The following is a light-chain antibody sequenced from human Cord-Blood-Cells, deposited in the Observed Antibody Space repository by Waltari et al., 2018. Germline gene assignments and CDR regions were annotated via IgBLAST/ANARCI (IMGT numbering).Light chain of an antibody. CDR2: AAS. CDR1: QGIRND. CDR3: IQDYNYPWT. J-gene: IGKJ1*01. Sequence: AIQMTQSPSSLSASVGDRVTITCRASQGIRNDLGWYQQKPGKAPKLLIYAASSLQSGVPSRCSGSGYGTDFTLTISSLQPEDFATYFCIQDYNYPWTFGQGTKVELK. V-gene: IGKV1-6*01.